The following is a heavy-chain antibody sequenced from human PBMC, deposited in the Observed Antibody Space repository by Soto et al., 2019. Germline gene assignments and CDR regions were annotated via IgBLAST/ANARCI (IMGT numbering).Heavy chain of an antibody. D-gene: IGHD3-22*01. Sequence: ASVKVSCKASGYTFTSYGISWVRQAPGQGLEWMGWISAYNGNTNYAQKLQGRVTMTTDTSTSTAYMELRSLRSDDTAVYYCAREPYSYDSSGYYFNWFDLWGKGTLVTVS. J-gene: IGHJ5*02. CDR3: AREPYSYDSSGYYFNWFDL. CDR1: GYTFTSYG. V-gene: IGHV1-18*01. CDR2: ISAYNGNT.